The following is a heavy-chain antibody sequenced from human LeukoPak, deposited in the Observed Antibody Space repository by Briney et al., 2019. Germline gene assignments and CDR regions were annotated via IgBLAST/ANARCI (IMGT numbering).Heavy chain of an antibody. CDR2: IWYDGSNK. CDR3: ARGPQYCSSTSCYSRKFDP. D-gene: IGHD2-2*01. CDR1: GLTFSSYG. Sequence: PGGSLRLSCAASGLTFSSYGMHWVHQAPGKGLEWVAVIWYDGSNKYYADSVKGRFAISRDNSKNTLYLQMNSLRAEDTAVYYCARGPQYCSSTSCYSRKFDPWGQGTLVTVSS. J-gene: IGHJ5*02. V-gene: IGHV3-33*01.